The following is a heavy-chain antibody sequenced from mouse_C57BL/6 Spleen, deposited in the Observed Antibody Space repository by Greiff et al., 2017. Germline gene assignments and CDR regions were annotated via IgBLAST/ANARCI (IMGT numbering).Heavy chain of an antibody. Sequence: QVQLQQPGAELVMPGASVKLSCKASGYTFTSYWMHWVKQRPGQGLEWIGEIDPSDSYTNYNQKFKGKSTLTVDKSSSTTYMQLSSLTSEDSAVYYCARYYPPLYFDGWGTGTTVTVSS. CDR3: ARYYPPLYFDG. CDR1: GYTFTSYW. J-gene: IGHJ1*03. V-gene: IGHV1-69*01. D-gene: IGHD1-1*02. CDR2: IDPSDSYT.